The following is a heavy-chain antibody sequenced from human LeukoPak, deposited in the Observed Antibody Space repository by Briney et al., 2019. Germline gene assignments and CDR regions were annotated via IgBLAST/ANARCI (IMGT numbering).Heavy chain of an antibody. J-gene: IGHJ4*02. D-gene: IGHD6-19*01. Sequence: GGSLRLFCAASGFTFSSYAMHWVRQAPGKGLEWVAVISYDGSNKYYADSVKGRFTISRDNSKNTLYLQMNSLRAEDTAVYYCAKDKAVAGTRYYFDYWGQGTLVTVSS. V-gene: IGHV3-30-3*01. CDR3: AKDKAVAGTRYYFDY. CDR1: GFTFSSYA. CDR2: ISYDGSNK.